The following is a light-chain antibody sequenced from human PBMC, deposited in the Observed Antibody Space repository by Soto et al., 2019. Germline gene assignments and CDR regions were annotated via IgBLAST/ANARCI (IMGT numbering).Light chain of an antibody. CDR1: RSDIGANNF. CDR2: DLI. Sequence: QSALTQPASVSGSPGQSITSPGTGTRSDIGANNFVSWYQQHPGEVPKLILFDLIVRPSGVSNRFSGSKSGNTASLTISGLQAEDEADYYCTSWTTSTTMIFGGGTKLTVL. V-gene: IGLV2-14*03. J-gene: IGLJ2*01. CDR3: TSWTTSTTMI.